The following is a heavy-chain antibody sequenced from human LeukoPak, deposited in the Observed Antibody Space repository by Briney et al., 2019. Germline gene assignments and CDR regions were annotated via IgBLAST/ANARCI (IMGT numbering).Heavy chain of an antibody. Sequence: SVKVSCKASGGTFSSSSISWVRQAPGQGLEWMGGIIPIFGTANYAQKFQGRVTITADESTRTAYMKLSSLRSEDTAVYYCARDSHHYGSGSHDAFDIWGQGTMVTVSS. CDR3: ARDSHHYGSGSHDAFDI. D-gene: IGHD3-10*01. CDR1: GGTFSSSS. V-gene: IGHV1-69*13. CDR2: IIPIFGTA. J-gene: IGHJ3*02.